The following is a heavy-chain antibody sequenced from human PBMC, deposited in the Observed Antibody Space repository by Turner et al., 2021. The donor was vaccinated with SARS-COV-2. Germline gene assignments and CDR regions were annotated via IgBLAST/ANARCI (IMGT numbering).Heavy chain of an antibody. Sequence: QVQLMQSGAEVKKSGASVKVSCKASGYTFTGNCMHWVRQAPGQGLRCMGWINPNSGGTNNAQKFQGRVTMTRDTSISTAYMELGRLRSDDTAVYYCARPRDYYYYMDVWGKGTTVTVSS. CDR2: INPNSGGT. V-gene: IGHV1-2*02. J-gene: IGHJ6*03. CDR3: ARPRDYYYYMDV. CDR1: GYTFTGNC.